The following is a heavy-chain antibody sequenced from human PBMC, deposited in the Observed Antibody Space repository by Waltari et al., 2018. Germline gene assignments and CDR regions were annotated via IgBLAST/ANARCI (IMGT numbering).Heavy chain of an antibody. Sequence: QVQLVESGGGVVQPGRSLRLSCAASGFTFSSYGMHWVRQAPGKGLEWVAVISYDGSNKYYADSVKGRFTISRDNSKNTLYLQMNSLRAEDTAVYYCAKDPYCSGGSCYPNWFDPWGQGTLVTVSS. J-gene: IGHJ5*02. CDR3: AKDPYCSGGSCYPNWFDP. V-gene: IGHV3-30*18. CDR2: ISYDGSNK. D-gene: IGHD2-15*01. CDR1: GFTFSSYG.